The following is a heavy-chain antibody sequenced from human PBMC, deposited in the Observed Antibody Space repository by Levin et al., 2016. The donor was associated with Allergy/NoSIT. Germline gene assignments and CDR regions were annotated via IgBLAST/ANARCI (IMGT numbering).Heavy chain of an antibody. V-gene: IGHV3-48*04. CDR2: ISSSSSTI. D-gene: IGHD1-26*01. J-gene: IGHJ2*01. CDR3: ARRIVGATMGWYFDL. Sequence: PGKGLEWVSYISSSSSTIYYADSVKGRFTISRDNAKNSLYLQMNSLRAEDTAVYYCARRIVGATMGWYFDLWGRGTLVTVSS.